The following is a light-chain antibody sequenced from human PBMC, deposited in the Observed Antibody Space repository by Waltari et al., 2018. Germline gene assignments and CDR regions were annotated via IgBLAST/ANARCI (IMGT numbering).Light chain of an antibody. CDR2: GAS. Sequence: CRAMQSVSRYLAGYQQKPGQAPRLLIYGASSRATGIPDRFSGVGSGTDFSLTISRLEPEDFAVYYCQKYDRLPATFGQGTKVEIK. CDR3: QKYDRLPAT. J-gene: IGKJ1*01. CDR1: QSVSRY. V-gene: IGKV3-20*01.